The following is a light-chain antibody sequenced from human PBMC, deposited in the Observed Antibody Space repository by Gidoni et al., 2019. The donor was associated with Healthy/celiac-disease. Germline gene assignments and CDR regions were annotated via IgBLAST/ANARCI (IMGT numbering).Light chain of an antibody. CDR3: QQYGSSPQT. CDR1: QSVSSSY. CDR2: GAS. Sequence: IVLTPSPGTLSLSPGERATLACRASQSVSSSYLAWYQQKPGQAPRLLIYGASSRATGIPDRLSGSGSGTDFTLTISRLEPEDFAVYYCQQYGSSPQTFGQXTKVEIK. J-gene: IGKJ1*01. V-gene: IGKV3-20*01.